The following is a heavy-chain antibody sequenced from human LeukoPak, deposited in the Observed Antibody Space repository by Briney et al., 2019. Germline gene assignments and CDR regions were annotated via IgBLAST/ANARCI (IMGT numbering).Heavy chain of an antibody. CDR1: VGTFITYA. J-gene: IGHJ4*02. CDR3: ANNTNYVGRSGHYVFDY. CDR2: IIPILGTA. V-gene: IGHV1-69*01. D-gene: IGHD3-22*01. Sequence: ASVKVSCKHSVGTFITYAFSWVRQAPGQGLEWMGGIIPILGTAKYAKKFQGRVTITADEFTSTAPTELSSLRSEDAAVYYCANNTNYVGRSGHYVFDYWGQGTLVTISS.